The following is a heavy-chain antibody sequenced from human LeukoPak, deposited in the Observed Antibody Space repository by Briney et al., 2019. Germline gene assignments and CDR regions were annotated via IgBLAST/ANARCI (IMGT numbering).Heavy chain of an antibody. Sequence: GGSLRLSCVASGFTFSSYAMHWVRQAPGKGLEYVSAISNNGGSTFYANSVKGRFTISRDNSKSTLYLQMGSLRAEDMAVYYCARGPDYYGSGSYYAPLDYWGQGTLVTVSS. D-gene: IGHD3-10*01. CDR2: ISNNGGST. CDR3: ARGPDYYGSGSYYAPLDY. CDR1: GFTFSSYA. J-gene: IGHJ4*02. V-gene: IGHV3-64*01.